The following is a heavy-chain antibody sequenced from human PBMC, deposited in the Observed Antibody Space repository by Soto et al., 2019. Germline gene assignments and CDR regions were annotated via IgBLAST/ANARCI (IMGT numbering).Heavy chain of an antibody. J-gene: IGHJ2*01. CDR1: GFTFSSYA. D-gene: IGHD2-2*01. Sequence: EVQLVESGGGLVQPGGSLRLSCAASGFTFSSYAMHWVRQAPGKGLEYVSAISSNGGSTYYANSVKGRFTISRDNSKNTLYLQMGSLRAEDMAVYYCARDQCSSTSCYGYWYFDPWGRGTLVTVSS. V-gene: IGHV3-64*01. CDR2: ISSNGGST. CDR3: ARDQCSSTSCYGYWYFDP.